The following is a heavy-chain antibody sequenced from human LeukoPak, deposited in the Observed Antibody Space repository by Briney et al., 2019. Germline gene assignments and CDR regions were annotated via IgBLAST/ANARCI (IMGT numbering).Heavy chain of an antibody. CDR3: ARGTYSSWYGGDAFDI. J-gene: IGHJ3*02. D-gene: IGHD6-13*01. V-gene: IGHV1-18*01. Sequence: GASVKVSCKASGYIFTSYGIRWVRQAPGKGLEWMGWISAYNGNTNYAQKLQGRVTMTTDTSTSTAYMELRSLRSDDTAVYYCARGTYSSWYGGDAFDIWGQGTMVTVSS. CDR1: GYIFTSYG. CDR2: ISAYNGNT.